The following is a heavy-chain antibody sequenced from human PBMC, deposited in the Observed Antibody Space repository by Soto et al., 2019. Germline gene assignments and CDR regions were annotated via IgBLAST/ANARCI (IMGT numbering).Heavy chain of an antibody. CDR3: ARWGTTGGFDL. CDR2: TSYDGNNK. V-gene: IGHV3-30*19. D-gene: IGHD3-16*01. CDR1: GFRFKSFV. Sequence: QVQLVESGGGVVQPGTSLRLSCAASGFRFKSFVMHWVRQAPGKGLEWVAFTSYDGNNKDYGDSVKGRFTVSRDNSQNTLYLQMDFLRPEDTAVYYCARWGTTGGFDLWGQGTLVSVSS. J-gene: IGHJ4*02.